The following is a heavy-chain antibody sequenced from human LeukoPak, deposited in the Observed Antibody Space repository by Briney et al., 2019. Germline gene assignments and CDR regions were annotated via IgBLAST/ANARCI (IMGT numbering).Heavy chain of an antibody. CDR2: FDPEDGET. V-gene: IGHV1-24*01. CDR1: GFTFTTFA. J-gene: IGHJ4*02. D-gene: IGHD3-10*01. Sequence: ASVKVSCKASGFTFTTFAVHWVRQAPGKGLEWMGGFDPEDGETIYAQKFQGRVTMTEDTSTDTAYMELSSLRSEDTAVYYCAEAGGSGSYNWGQGTLVTVSS. CDR3: AEAGGSGSYN.